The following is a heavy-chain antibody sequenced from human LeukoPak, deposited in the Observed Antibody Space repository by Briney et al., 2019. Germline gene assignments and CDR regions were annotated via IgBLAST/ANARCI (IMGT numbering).Heavy chain of an antibody. CDR1: GFSFSSYY. Sequence: GGSLRLSCAASGFSFSSYYMSWVRQAPGKGLEWVALINPDGSERYYVDSVKGRFTISRDNSKNTLYLQMNSLRAEDTAVYYCAKDGYGYGHRLVDWGQGTLVTVSS. D-gene: IGHD5-18*01. CDR2: INPDGSER. J-gene: IGHJ4*02. V-gene: IGHV3-7*01. CDR3: AKDGYGYGHRLVD.